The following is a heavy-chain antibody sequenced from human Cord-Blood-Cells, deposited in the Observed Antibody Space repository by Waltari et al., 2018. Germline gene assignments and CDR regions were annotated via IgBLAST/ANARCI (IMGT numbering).Heavy chain of an antibody. V-gene: IGHV1-8*01. CDR3: AIDGSYYDAFEI. CDR2: MNPNRGNT. D-gene: IGHD1-26*01. J-gene: IGHJ3*02. CDR1: GYTFTSYD. Sequence: QVQLVQSGAEVKKPGASVKVSCKASGYTFTSYDINWVRQATGQGLEWMGLMNPNRGNTGYAQKFQGRVTMTRNTSISTAYMELSSLRSEDTAVYYCAIDGSYYDAFEIWGQGTMVTVSS.